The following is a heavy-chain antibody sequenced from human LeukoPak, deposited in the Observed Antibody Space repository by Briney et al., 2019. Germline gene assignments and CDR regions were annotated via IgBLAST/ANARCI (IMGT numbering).Heavy chain of an antibody. V-gene: IGHV3-23*01. D-gene: IGHD3-22*01. CDR2: ISATGDST. Sequence: GGSLRLSCSASGFTFSSYPMNWVRQSPERGLEWVSAISATGDSTSYADSLKGRFTISRDNSKNTLYLQMSSLTVEDTAVYYCAKECGRHYDDRAFDIWGQGTMVAVPS. CDR1: GFTFSSYP. CDR3: AKECGRHYDDRAFDI. J-gene: IGHJ3*02.